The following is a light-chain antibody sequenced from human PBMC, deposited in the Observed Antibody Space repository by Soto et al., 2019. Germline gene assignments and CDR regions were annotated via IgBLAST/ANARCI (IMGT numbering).Light chain of an antibody. CDR2: GAS. CDR1: QRVSSD. Sequence: EIVLTQSPGTLSLSPGERATLSCRASQRVSSDLAWYQQKPGQAPRLLIYGASTRATGIPARFSGRGSGTEFTLTINSLQPDDFATYYCQQYHIYSGTFGQGTKVDIK. V-gene: IGKV3-15*01. J-gene: IGKJ1*01. CDR3: QQYHIYSGT.